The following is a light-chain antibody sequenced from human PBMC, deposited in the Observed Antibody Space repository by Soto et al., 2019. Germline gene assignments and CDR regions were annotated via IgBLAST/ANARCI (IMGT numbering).Light chain of an antibody. Sequence: IFLTQSPDTLSLSPGERATLSRRASPAVTSSNYIAWYQQKPGQAPRLLIYGASRRATGIPDSGSGSGTDFTLTIDRLEPEDVGVYYCQQYGNSLYTFGQGTKLEI. V-gene: IGKV3-20*01. J-gene: IGKJ2*01. CDR3: QQYGNSLYT. CDR1: PAVTSSN. CDR2: GAS.